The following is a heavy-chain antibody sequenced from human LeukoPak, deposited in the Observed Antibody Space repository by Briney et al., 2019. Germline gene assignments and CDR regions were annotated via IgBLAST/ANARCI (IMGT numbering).Heavy chain of an antibody. CDR3: AAIAGGSYYAHILLDY. CDR1: GYTFTSYD. Sequence: GASVKVSCKASGYTFTSYDINWVRQATGQGLEWMGWMNPNSGNTGYAQKFQGRVTMTRNTSISTAYMELSSLRSEDTAVYYCAAIAGGSYYAHILLDYWGQGTLVTVSS. D-gene: IGHD3-10*01. J-gene: IGHJ4*02. V-gene: IGHV1-8*01. CDR2: MNPNSGNT.